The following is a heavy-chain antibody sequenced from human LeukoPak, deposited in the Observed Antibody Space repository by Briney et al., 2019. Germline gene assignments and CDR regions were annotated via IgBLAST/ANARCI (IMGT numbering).Heavy chain of an antibody. V-gene: IGHV4-59*01. J-gene: IGHJ4*02. CDR1: GGSISSYY. D-gene: IGHD3-10*01. CDR3: ASNYYGSGRQDY. CDR2: IYYSGST. Sequence: SETLSLTCTVSGGSISSYYWSWLRQPPGKGLEWIGYIYYSGSTNYNPSLKSRVTISVDTSKSQFSLKLSSVTAADTAVYYCASNYYGSGRQDYWGQGTLVTVSS.